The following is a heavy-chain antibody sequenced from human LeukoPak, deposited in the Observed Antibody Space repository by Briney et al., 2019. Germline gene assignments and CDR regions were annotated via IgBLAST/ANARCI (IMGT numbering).Heavy chain of an antibody. J-gene: IGHJ4*02. CDR2: IKQDGSEI. Sequence: GGSLRLSCAASGFTLSTHWMSWVRQAPGKGLEWVANIKQDGSEIYYMDSVKGRFTISRDNAKNSLYLQMNSLRAEDTAVYYCARDKIMGPTIFDYWGQGTLVTVSS. V-gene: IGHV3-7*03. CDR3: ARDKIMGPTIFDY. D-gene: IGHD1-26*01. CDR1: GFTLSTHW.